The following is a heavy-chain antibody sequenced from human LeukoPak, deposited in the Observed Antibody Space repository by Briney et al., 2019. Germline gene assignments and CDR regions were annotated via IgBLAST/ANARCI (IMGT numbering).Heavy chain of an antibody. Sequence: SETLSLTCTVSGYSIGTYNYWGWIRQPPGKGLEWIGSIYHSGNTYYNPSLKSRVTISVDKSKNQFSLKLSSVTAADTAVYYCARDGGDYYDSSVGHYYFDYWGQGTLVTVSS. D-gene: IGHD3-22*01. CDR1: GYSIGTYNY. CDR3: ARDGGDYYDSSVGHYYFDY. V-gene: IGHV4-38-2*02. J-gene: IGHJ4*02. CDR2: IYHSGNT.